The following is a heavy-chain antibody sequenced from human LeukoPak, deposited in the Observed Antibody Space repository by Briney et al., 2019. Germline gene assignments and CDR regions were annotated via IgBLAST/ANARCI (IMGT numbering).Heavy chain of an antibody. CDR2: IYYSGST. CDR1: GGSINSSIYH. V-gene: IGHV4-39*07. J-gene: IGHJ3*02. CDR3: ARSDGYGLVGI. D-gene: IGHD3-10*01. Sequence: SETLSLTCTVSGGSINSSIYHWGWIRQPPGKGLEWIGNIYYSGSTYYNPSLKSRVTISVDTSKNQLSLKLSSVTAADTAVYYCARSDGYGLVGIWGQGTMVTVSS.